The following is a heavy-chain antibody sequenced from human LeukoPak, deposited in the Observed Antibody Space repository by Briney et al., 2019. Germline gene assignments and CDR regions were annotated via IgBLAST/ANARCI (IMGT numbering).Heavy chain of an antibody. CDR1: GFTFDDYA. V-gene: IGHV3-43*02. CDR2: ISGDGGSA. D-gene: IGHD4-17*01. Sequence: PGGSLRLSCAASGFTFDDYAMHWVRQAPGKGLEWVSLISGDGGSAYYADSVKGRFTISRDNSKNSLYLQMNSLRTEDTALYYCAKDGAYGDYGGDYFDYWGQGTLVTVSS. CDR3: AKDGAYGDYGGDYFDY. J-gene: IGHJ4*02.